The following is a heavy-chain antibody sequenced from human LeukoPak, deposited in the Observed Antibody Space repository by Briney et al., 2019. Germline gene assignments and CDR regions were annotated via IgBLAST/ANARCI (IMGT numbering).Heavy chain of an antibody. D-gene: IGHD3-22*01. J-gene: IGHJ6*03. CDR2: INPNSGGT. V-gene: IGHV1-2*02. CDR3: ARDPGGDSSGYPPHYYYMDV. Sequence: VASVKVSCKASGYTFTGYYMHWVRQAPGQGLEWMGWINPNSGGTNYAQKFQGRVTMTRDTSISTAYMELSRLRSDDTAVYYCARDPGGDSSGYPPHYYYMDVWGKGTTATVSS. CDR1: GYTFTGYY.